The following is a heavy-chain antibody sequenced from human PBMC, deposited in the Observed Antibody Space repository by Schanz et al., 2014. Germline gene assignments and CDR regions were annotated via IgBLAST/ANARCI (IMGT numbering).Heavy chain of an antibody. V-gene: IGHV3-23*04. CDR2: ISGGGGSA. CDR3: AKGMELLPVYFHY. J-gene: IGHJ4*02. D-gene: IGHD1-7*01. CDR1: GFTFNNYD. Sequence: EVQLVESGGGLVQPGGSLRLSCAASGFTFNNYDMNWVRLVPGKGLECVSGISGGGGSAYYADSVKGRFTISRDNSKNTLYLQMNSLRAEDTAVYYCAKGMELLPVYFHYWGQGTLVTVSS.